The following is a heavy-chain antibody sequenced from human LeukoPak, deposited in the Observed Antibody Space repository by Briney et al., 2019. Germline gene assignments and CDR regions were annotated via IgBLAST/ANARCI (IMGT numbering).Heavy chain of an antibody. V-gene: IGHV4-30-4*01. J-gene: IGHJ4*02. CDR1: GGSISSGDYY. D-gene: IGHD3-22*01. Sequence: SETLSLTCTVSGGSISSGDYYWSWIRQPPGKGLEWIGYIYYSGRTYYNPSLKSRVTISVDASKNQFSLKLSSVTAADTAVYYCASILYYDSSGYLDYWGQGTLVTVSS. CDR3: ASILYYDSSGYLDY. CDR2: IYYSGRT.